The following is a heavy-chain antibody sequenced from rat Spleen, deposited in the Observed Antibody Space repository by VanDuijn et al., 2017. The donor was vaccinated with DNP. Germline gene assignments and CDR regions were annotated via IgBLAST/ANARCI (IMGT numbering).Heavy chain of an antibody. CDR1: GFTFSDYG. D-gene: IGHD1-1*01. CDR3: VKDDYSAPFDY. Sequence: EVQLVESGGGLVQPGRSLKLSCAASGFTFSDYGMAWVLQAPARGLEWVASITYDGVGTYYRDSVEGRFTISRDIAKSTLYLQMESLRPEDTATYYCVKDDYSAPFDYWGQGVMVTVSS. CDR2: ITYDGVGT. J-gene: IGHJ2*01. V-gene: IGHV5-20*01.